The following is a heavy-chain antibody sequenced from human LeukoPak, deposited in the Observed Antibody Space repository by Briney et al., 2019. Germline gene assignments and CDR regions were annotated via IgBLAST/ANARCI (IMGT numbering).Heavy chain of an antibody. V-gene: IGHV4-59*01. CDR2: IYYSGST. D-gene: IGHD3-22*01. Sequence: SETLSLTCTVSGGSISSYYWSWIRQPPGKGLEWIGYIYYSGSTNYNPSLKSRVTISVDTSKNQFSLKLSSVTAADTAVYYCARVFRPQWSFGPPLGFDPWGQGTLVTVSS. J-gene: IGHJ5*02. CDR3: ARVFRPQWSFGPPLGFDP. CDR1: GGSISSYY.